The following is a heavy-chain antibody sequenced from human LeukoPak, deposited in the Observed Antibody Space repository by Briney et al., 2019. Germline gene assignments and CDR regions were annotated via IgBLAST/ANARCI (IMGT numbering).Heavy chain of an antibody. Sequence: GASVKVSCKASGYTSTGYGISWVRQAPGQGLEWMGWISAYNGNTNYAQKLQGRVTMTTDTSTSTAYMEMRSLRSDDTAVYYCAREGHYGDYSHFDYWGQGTLVTVSS. CDR1: GYTSTGYG. CDR3: AREGHYGDYSHFDY. D-gene: IGHD4-17*01. J-gene: IGHJ4*02. V-gene: IGHV1-18*01. CDR2: ISAYNGNT.